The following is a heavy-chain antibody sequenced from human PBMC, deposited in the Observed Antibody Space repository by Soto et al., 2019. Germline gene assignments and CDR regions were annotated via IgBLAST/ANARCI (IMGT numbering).Heavy chain of an antibody. CDR1: GVTFSSYA. D-gene: IGHD4-17*01. V-gene: IGHV1-69*06. CDR3: AREYGNGMDV. CDR2: IIPIFGTA. J-gene: IGHJ6*02. Sequence: ASVKVSCKASGVTFSSYAISWVRQAPGQGLEWMGGIIPIFGTANYAQKFQGRVTITADKYTSTAYMELSSLRSEDTAVYYCAREYGNGMDVWGQGTTVNVSS.